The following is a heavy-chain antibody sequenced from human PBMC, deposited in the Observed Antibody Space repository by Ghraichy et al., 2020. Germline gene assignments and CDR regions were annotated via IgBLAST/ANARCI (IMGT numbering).Heavy chain of an antibody. Sequence: ASVKVSCKASGYTFTSYGISWVRQAPGQGLEWMGWISAYNGNTNYAQKLQGRVTMTTDTSTSTAYMELRSLRSDDTAVYYCARDRDSSGYSHANLWGVFAYWGQGTLVTVSS. CDR1: GYTFTSYG. CDR3: ARDRDSSGYSHANLWGVFAY. J-gene: IGHJ4*02. CDR2: ISAYNGNT. V-gene: IGHV1-18*01. D-gene: IGHD3-22*01.